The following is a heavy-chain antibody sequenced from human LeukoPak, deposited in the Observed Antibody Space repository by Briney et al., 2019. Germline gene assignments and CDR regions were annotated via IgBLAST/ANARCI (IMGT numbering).Heavy chain of an antibody. J-gene: IGHJ5*02. D-gene: IGHD3-3*01. Sequence: ASVKVSCKASGYTFTGYYMHWVRQAPGQGLAWMGWINPNSGGTNYAQKFQGRVTMTRDTSISTAYMELSRLRPDDTAVYYRARDPYGFWSGYPHNWFDPWGQGTLVTVSS. CDR3: ARDPYGFWSGYPHNWFDP. CDR2: INPNSGGT. V-gene: IGHV1-2*02. CDR1: GYTFTGYY.